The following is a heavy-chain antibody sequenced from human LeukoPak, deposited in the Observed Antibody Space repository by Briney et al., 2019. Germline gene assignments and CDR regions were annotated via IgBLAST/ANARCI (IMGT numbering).Heavy chain of an antibody. CDR3: ARAGPNWHIDY. D-gene: IGHD1-1*01. CDR1: GFTFSGSW. J-gene: IGHJ4*02. V-gene: IGHV3-74*01. CDR2: INHDGSNI. Sequence: GGSLRLSCAASGFTFSGSWIHWVRQAPGKGLLWVSLINHDGSNINYADSVKGRFTISRDTAKNTLYLQMNSLRAEDTAVYYCARAGPNWHIDYWGQGTLVTVSS.